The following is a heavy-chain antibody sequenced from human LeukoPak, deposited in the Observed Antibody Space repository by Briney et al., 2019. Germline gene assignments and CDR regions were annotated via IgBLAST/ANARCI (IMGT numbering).Heavy chain of an antibody. J-gene: IGHJ4*02. V-gene: IGHV4-61*02. CDR3: VREIQELTGSPGDY. Sequence: PSETLSLTCTVSGGSISSGSYYWSWIRQPAGKGLEWIGRIYTSGSTNYNPSLKSRVTISVDTSKNQFSLKLSSVTAADTAVYYCVREIQELTGSPGDYWGQGTLVTVSS. D-gene: IGHD3-9*01. CDR2: IYTSGST. CDR1: GGSISSGSYY.